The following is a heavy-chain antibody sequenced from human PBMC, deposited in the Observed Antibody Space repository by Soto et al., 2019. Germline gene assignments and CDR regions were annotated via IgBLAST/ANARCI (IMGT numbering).Heavy chain of an antibody. D-gene: IGHD1-26*01. J-gene: IGHJ4*02. CDR2: ISYDGSNK. CDR1: GFTFSSYA. CDR3: AWDDSGSYYPLDY. Sequence: QVQLVESGGGVVQPGRSLRLSCAASGFTFSSYAMHWVRQAPGKGLEWVAVISYDGSNKYYADSVKGRFTISRDNSKNTLYLQMNSLRAEDTAVYYCAWDDSGSYYPLDYWGQGTLVTVSS. V-gene: IGHV3-30-3*01.